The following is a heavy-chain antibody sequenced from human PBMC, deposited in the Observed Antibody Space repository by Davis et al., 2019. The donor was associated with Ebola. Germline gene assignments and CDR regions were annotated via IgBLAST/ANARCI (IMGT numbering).Heavy chain of an antibody. J-gene: IGHJ5*02. V-gene: IGHV1-18*04. Sequence: AASVKVSCKASGYTFTSYGISWVRQAPGQGLEWMGWISAYNGNTNYAQKLQGRVTMTTDTSTSTAYMELRSLRSEDTAVYYCAREERLGYCSGGSCYSTNWFDPWGQGTLVTVSS. CDR1: GYTFTSYG. D-gene: IGHD2-15*01. CDR2: ISAYNGNT. CDR3: AREERLGYCSGGSCYSTNWFDP.